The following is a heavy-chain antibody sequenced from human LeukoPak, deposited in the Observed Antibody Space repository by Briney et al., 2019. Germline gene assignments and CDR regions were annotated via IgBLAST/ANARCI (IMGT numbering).Heavy chain of an antibody. CDR1: GFTFSEYA. J-gene: IGHJ4*02. CDR2: ISGIGDST. D-gene: IGHD3-9*01. V-gene: IGHV3-23*01. Sequence: PGGSLRLSCAASGFTFSEYAMTWVRQAPGKGLEWVSSISGIGDSTYYADSVKGRFTISRDNSKNMVYLQMNSLRAEDTAVYYCAKVAPRGDILTGYFALDYWGQGTLVTVSS. CDR3: AKVAPRGDILTGYFALDY.